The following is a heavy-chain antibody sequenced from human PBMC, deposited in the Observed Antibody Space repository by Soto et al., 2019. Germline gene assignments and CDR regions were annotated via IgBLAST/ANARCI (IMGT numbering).Heavy chain of an antibody. CDR2: IYYSGST. J-gene: IGHJ4*02. Sequence: PSETLSLTCTVSGCSISSSSYYWGWIRQPPGKGLEWIGSIYYSGSTYYNPSLKSRVTISVDTSKNQFSLKLSSVTAADTAAYYCARERIAAAADPSGFDYWGQGTLVTVSS. CDR3: ARERIAAAADPSGFDY. D-gene: IGHD6-13*01. V-gene: IGHV4-39*01. CDR1: GCSISSSSYY.